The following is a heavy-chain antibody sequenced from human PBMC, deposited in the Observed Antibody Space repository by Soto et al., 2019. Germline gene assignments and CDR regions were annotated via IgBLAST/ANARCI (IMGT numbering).Heavy chain of an antibody. D-gene: IGHD2-15*01. CDR2: INHSGST. CDR1: GGSFSGYY. CDR3: ARGRRLRQLLVPSGTFDY. J-gene: IGHJ4*02. V-gene: IGHV4-34*01. Sequence: SSETLSLPCAVYGGSFSGYYWSWTRPPPGKGLEWIGEINHSGSTNYNPSLKSRVTISVDTSKNQFSLKLSSVTAADTAVYYCARGRRLRQLLVPSGTFDYWGQGTLVTVSS.